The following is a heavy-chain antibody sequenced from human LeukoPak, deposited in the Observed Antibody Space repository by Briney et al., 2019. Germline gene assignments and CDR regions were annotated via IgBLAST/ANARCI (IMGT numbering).Heavy chain of an antibody. CDR1: GGSIISSRDH. D-gene: IGHD2-21*02. Sequence: SETLSLTCSVSGGSIISSRDHWDWIRQPPGKGLEWIASVDYSGTAYYNPSLRCRVTISVDTSKNQFSLKVTSVTAADTAAYYCARRLHYYDYWGQGTLVSVSS. CDR3: ARRLHYYDY. V-gene: IGHV4-39*01. J-gene: IGHJ4*02. CDR2: VDYSGTA.